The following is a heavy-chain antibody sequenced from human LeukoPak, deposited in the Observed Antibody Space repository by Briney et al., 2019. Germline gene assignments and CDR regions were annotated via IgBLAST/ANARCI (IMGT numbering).Heavy chain of an antibody. CDR3: ARVGLYDILTGYLDAFDI. J-gene: IGHJ3*02. V-gene: IGHV3-66*01. CDR1: GFTVSSNY. D-gene: IGHD3-9*01. Sequence: GGSLRLSCAASGFTVSSNYMSWVRQAPGKGLEWVSVIYSGGSTYYADSVKGRFTISRDNSKNTLYLQMNSLRAEYTAVYYCARVGLYDILTGYLDAFDIWGQGTMVTVSS. CDR2: IYSGGST.